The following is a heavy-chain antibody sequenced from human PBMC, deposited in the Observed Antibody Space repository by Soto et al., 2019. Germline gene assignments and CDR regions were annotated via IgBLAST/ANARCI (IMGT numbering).Heavy chain of an antibody. Sequence: SETLSLTCTVSGASISSGDYYWSWIRQPPGKGLEWIGYIYHSGRTYYNPSLKSRVTISVDTSRNQFSLTLSSVAAADTAVYYCARVPVTDTSAYYHNCFDPWGQGTLVTVSS. V-gene: IGHV4-30-4*01. CDR1: GASISSGDYY. CDR2: IYHSGRT. CDR3: ARVPVTDTSAYYHNCFDP. D-gene: IGHD3-22*01. J-gene: IGHJ5*02.